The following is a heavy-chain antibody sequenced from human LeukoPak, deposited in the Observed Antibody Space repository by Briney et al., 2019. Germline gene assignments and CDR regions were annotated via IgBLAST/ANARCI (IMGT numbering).Heavy chain of an antibody. J-gene: IGHJ4*02. D-gene: IGHD3-16*01. V-gene: IGHV3-48*01. Sequence: GGSLRLSRAASGFTFSDYSMNWVRQAPGKGLEWVSYISSSSNTIYYADSVKGRFTISRDNAKNSLYLQMNSLRAEDTAVYYCARDRAAGAYPWYFDYWGQGTLVTVSS. CDR3: ARDRAAGAYPWYFDY. CDR2: ISSSSNTI. CDR1: GFTFSDYS.